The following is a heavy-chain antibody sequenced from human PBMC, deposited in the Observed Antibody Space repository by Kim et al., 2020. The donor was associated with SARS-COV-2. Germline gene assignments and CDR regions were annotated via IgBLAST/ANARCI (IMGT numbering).Heavy chain of an antibody. Sequence: SETLSLTCTVSGGPISSYYWSWIRQPPGKGLEWIGYIYYSGSTNYNPSLKSRVTISVDTSKNQFSLKLSSVTAADTAVYYCASAPDLLYDSRGNDAFDIWGQGTMVTVSS. J-gene: IGHJ3*02. V-gene: IGHV4-59*01. D-gene: IGHD3-22*01. CDR1: GGPISSYY. CDR3: ASAPDLLYDSRGNDAFDI. CDR2: IYYSGST.